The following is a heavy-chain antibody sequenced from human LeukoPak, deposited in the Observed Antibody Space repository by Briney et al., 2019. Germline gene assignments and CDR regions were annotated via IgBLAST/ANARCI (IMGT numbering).Heavy chain of an antibody. J-gene: IGHJ4*02. V-gene: IGHV4-59*01. Sequence: SPPCTFSGGSFSSYYRSWIRQPPGRGLEWIGYIYDTGTTNYNPSLSSRVTISLDTSKNLFSLKLTSVTAADTAVYYCARGLTADSWGQGTLVTVSS. CDR1: GGSFSSYY. CDR3: ARGLTADS. CDR2: IYDTGTT. D-gene: IGHD5-18*01.